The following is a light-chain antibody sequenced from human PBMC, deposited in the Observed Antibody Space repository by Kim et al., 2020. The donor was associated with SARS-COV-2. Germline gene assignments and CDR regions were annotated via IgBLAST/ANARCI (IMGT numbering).Light chain of an antibody. J-gene: IGLJ3*02. Sequence: SYELTQPLSVSVALGQTATITCGGSNIGSKIVHWYQQTPGQAPVMVIDRDTNRPSGIPERFSGSTSGNTATLTISRAQAGDEADYYCQVWDSHTWVFGGGTQLTVL. CDR3: QVWDSHTWV. CDR2: RDT. CDR1: NIGSKI. V-gene: IGLV3-9*01.